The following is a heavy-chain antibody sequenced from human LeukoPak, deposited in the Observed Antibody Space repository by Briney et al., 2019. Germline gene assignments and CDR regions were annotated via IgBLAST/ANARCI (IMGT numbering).Heavy chain of an antibody. CDR2: ISYDGSNK. J-gene: IGHJ4*02. Sequence: QTGGSLRLSCAASGFTFSNYGMHWVRQAPGKGLEWVAVISYDGSNKYYADSVKGRFTISRDNSKNTLYLQMNSLRAEDTAVYYCARGYDYVWGSYHIDYWGQGTLVTVSS. CDR3: ARGYDYVWGSYHIDY. CDR1: GFTFSNYG. D-gene: IGHD3-16*02. V-gene: IGHV3-33*05.